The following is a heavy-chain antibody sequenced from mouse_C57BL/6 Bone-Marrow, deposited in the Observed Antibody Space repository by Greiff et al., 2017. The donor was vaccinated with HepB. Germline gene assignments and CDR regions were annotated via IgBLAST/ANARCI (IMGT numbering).Heavy chain of an antibody. CDR3: ARQGYYGSRAWFAY. D-gene: IGHD1-1*01. Sequence: EVQLQESGGDLVKPGGSLKLSCAASGFTFSSYGMSWVRQTPDKRLEWVATISSGGSYTYYPDSVKGRFTISRDNAKNTLYLQMSSMKSEDTAMYYCARQGYYGSRAWFAYWGQGTLVTVSA. J-gene: IGHJ3*01. CDR2: ISSGGSYT. CDR1: GFTFSSYG. V-gene: IGHV5-6*01.